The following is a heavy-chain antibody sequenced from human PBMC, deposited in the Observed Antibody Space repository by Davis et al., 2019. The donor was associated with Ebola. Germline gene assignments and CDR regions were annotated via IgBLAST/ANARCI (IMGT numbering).Heavy chain of an antibody. Sequence: SGPTLVKPTQTLTVTCTFSGFSLRASGVGVCWIRQPPGKALEWVGVIYWDDDKRYSPSLKGRLTISKDTSRNQVVLTLTDMDPEDTATYYCAHRRGYCSSTSCYQEENWGQGTLVTVSS. D-gene: IGHD2-2*01. J-gene: IGHJ4*02. V-gene: IGHV2-5*02. CDR2: IYWDDDK. CDR3: AHRRGYCSSTSCYQEEN. CDR1: GFSLRASGVG.